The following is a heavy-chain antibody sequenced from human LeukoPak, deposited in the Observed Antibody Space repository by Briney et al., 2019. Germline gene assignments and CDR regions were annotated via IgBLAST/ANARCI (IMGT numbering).Heavy chain of an antibody. Sequence: GGSLRLSCETSGFTFSNYAMSWVRQAPGRGLEWVSGISYGDGGTYYADSVKGRFTISRDNAKNSLYLQMNSLRAEDTAVYYCARDSLTSAAFDIWGQGTMVTVSS. CDR3: ARDSLTSAAFDI. J-gene: IGHJ3*02. CDR2: ISYGDGGT. V-gene: IGHV3-21*01. CDR1: GFTFSNYA. D-gene: IGHD3-9*01.